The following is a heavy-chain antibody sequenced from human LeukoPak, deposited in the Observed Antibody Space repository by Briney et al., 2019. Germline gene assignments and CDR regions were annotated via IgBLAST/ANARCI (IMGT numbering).Heavy chain of an antibody. D-gene: IGHD4-17*01. V-gene: IGHV3-30*14. CDR1: GFTFSSYA. Sequence: GRSLRLSCAASGFTFSSYAMHWVRQAPGKGLEWVAVISYDGSSKYYADSVKGRFTISRDNSKNTLYLQMNSLRAEDTAVYYCARVVDHDYGDYYLDYWGQGTLVTVSS. CDR2: ISYDGSSK. CDR3: ARVVDHDYGDYYLDY. J-gene: IGHJ4*02.